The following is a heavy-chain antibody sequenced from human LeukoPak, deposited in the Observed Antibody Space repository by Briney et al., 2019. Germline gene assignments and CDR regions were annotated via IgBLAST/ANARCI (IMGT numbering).Heavy chain of an antibody. CDR3: ARGGYVLY. V-gene: IGHV3-21*01. CDR2: ITGSGPYM. J-gene: IGHJ4*02. Sequence: GGSLRLSCAASGFTFSTFAMHWLRLSPGKGLEWVSSITGSGPYMLYADSVKHRFTISRDNAKNSLYLQMNGLRVEDTAVYYCARGGYVLYWGQGTLVTVSS. CDR1: GFTFSTFA. D-gene: IGHD5-12*01.